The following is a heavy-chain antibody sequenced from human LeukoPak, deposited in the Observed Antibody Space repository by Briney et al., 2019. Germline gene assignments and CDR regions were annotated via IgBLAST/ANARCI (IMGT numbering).Heavy chain of an antibody. CDR2: IWYDGSNK. D-gene: IGHD2-21*02. J-gene: IGHJ6*02. Sequence: GRSLRLSCAASGFTFSSYGMHWVRQAPGKGLEWVAVIWYDGSNKYYADSVKGRFTISRDNSKNTLYLQMNSLRAEDTAVYYCARDGGNSYYYYYGMDVWGQGTTVTVSS. CDR3: ARDGGNSYYYYYGMDV. CDR1: GFTFSSYG. V-gene: IGHV3-33*01.